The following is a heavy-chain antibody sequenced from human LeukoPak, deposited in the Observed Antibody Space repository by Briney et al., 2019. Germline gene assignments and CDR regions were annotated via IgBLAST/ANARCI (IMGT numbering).Heavy chain of an antibody. CDR1: GYIFTSYG. CDR3: ARGMVTAYYYDSSGYYPNDY. D-gene: IGHD3-22*01. Sequence: ASVKVSCKASGYIFTSYGVTWVRQAPGQGLEWMGWISVYNGNTNYAQKLQGRVTMTTDISTSTAYMELRSLRSGDTAVYYCARGMVTAYYYDSSGYYPNDYWGQGNLVTVSS. J-gene: IGHJ4*02. CDR2: ISVYNGNT. V-gene: IGHV1-18*01.